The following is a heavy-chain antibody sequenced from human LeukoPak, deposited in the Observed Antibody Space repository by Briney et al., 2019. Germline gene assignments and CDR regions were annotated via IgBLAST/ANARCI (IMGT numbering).Heavy chain of an antibody. V-gene: IGHV1-18*01. CDR2: ISAYNGNT. J-gene: IGHJ4*02. CDR1: GYTFTSYG. Sequence: ASVKVSCKASGYTFTSYGISWVRQAPGQGLEWMGWISAYNGNTNYAQKLQGRVTMTTDTSTSTAYMELRSLRSDDTAVYYCARDPPPYYYDSSGPEDDYWGQGTLVTVSS. CDR3: ARDPPPYYYDSSGPEDDY. D-gene: IGHD3-22*01.